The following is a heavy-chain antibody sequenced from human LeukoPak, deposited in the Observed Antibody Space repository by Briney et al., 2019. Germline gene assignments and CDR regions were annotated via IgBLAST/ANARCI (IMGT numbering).Heavy chain of an antibody. D-gene: IGHD2-2*02. CDR2: IYYSGST. CDR3: ARVVPEGYSDY. Sequence: PSETLSLTCTVSGGSISSYYWSWIRQPPGKGLEWIGYIYYSGSTNYNPSLKSRVTISVDTSKNQLSLKLSSVTAADTAVYYCARVVPEGYSDYWGQGTLVTVSS. J-gene: IGHJ4*02. V-gene: IGHV4-59*01. CDR1: GGSISSYY.